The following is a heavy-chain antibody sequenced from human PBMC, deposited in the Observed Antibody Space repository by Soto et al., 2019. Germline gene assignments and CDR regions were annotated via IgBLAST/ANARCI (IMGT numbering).Heavy chain of an antibody. J-gene: IGHJ4*02. CDR1: VFTFSNFA. D-gene: IGHD3-22*01. CDR3: AKVTRNGYSSFDS. CDR2: ILNGGGTT. Sequence: GGSLTLSCAASVFTFSNFAMSWMRQAPGKGLEWVSAILNGGGTTYYADSVKGRFTISRDDSRNTLFLQVNSLRAEDTAIYYCAKVTRNGYSSFDSWGQGTRVTVSS. V-gene: IGHV3-23*01.